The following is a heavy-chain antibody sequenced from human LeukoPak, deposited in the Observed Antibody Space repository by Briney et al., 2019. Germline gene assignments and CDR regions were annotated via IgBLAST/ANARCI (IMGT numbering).Heavy chain of an antibody. CDR1: GYTFTSYG. J-gene: IGHJ4*02. V-gene: IGHV1-18*01. CDR2: ISAYNGNT. D-gene: IGHD6-19*01. Sequence: ASVKVSCKASGYTFTSYGISWVRQAPGQGLEWMGWISAYNGNTNYAQKLQGRVTITRDTSASTAYMELSSLRSEDTAVYYCACTAGYSSGWYGYWGQGTLVTVSS. CDR3: ACTAGYSSGWYGY.